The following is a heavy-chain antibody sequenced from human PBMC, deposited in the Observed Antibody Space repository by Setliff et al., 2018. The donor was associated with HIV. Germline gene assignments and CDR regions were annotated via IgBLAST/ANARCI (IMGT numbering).Heavy chain of an antibody. CDR1: GFSFRSYA. Sequence: PGGSLRLSCAASGFSFRSYAVSWVRQAPGKGLGWVSVISGSGDITYYRESVKGRFTVSRDNSNNTVYLQMNSLRAEDTAVYYCARDRYSGSSTDYWGQGTLVTVSS. V-gene: IGHV3-23*01. CDR3: ARDRYSGSSTDY. CDR2: ISGSGDIT. J-gene: IGHJ4*02. D-gene: IGHD1-26*01.